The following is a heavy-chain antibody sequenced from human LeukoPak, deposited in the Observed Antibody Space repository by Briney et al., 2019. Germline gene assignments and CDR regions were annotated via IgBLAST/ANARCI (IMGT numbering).Heavy chain of an antibody. CDR2: INPNSGGT. V-gene: IGHV1-2*02. J-gene: IGHJ5*02. Sequence: ASVKVSCKASGYTFTGYYMHWVRQAPGQGLEWMGWINPNSGGTNYAQKFQGRVTMTRDTSISTAYMELSRLRSDGTAVYYCARGAGYCSGGSCYRRFDPWGQGTLVTVSS. CDR1: GYTFTGYY. D-gene: IGHD2-15*01. CDR3: ARGAGYCSGGSCYRRFDP.